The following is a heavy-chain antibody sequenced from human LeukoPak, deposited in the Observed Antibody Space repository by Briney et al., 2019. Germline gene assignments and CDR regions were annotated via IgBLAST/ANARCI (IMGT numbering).Heavy chain of an antibody. CDR2: ISGSGDYT. D-gene: IGHD6-19*01. CDR3: ANRAGYSGGWYFDS. Sequence: PGGSLRLSCAASGFTFSSYAMSWVRQAPGKGLEWVSAISGSGDYTYYADSVEGRFTISRDNSKNTLYLRMNSLRAEDTAVYYCANRAGYSGGWYFDSWGQGTLVTVSS. J-gene: IGHJ4*02. CDR1: GFTFSSYA. V-gene: IGHV3-23*01.